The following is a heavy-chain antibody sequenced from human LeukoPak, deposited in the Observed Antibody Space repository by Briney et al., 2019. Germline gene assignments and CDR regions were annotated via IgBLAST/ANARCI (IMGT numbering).Heavy chain of an antibody. CDR1: GFTFSSHW. J-gene: IGHJ5*02. CDR2: INQDGSEK. D-gene: IGHD2/OR15-2a*01. CDR3: ARGARPSPLSA. V-gene: IGHV3-7*01. Sequence: GGSLRLSCAASGFTFSSHWMSWVRQAPGKGLEWVANINQDGSEKYYLDSVKGRFIISRDNAKNSLYLQMNSLRAEDTAVYYCARGARPSPLSAWGQGTLVTVSS.